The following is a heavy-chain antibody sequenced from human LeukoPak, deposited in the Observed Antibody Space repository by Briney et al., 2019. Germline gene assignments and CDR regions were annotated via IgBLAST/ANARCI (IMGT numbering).Heavy chain of an antibody. D-gene: IGHD3-16*02. CDR1: GFTFDDYA. CDR3: AKDMRITFGGVIVKGAFDI. V-gene: IGHV3-43D*03. J-gene: IGHJ3*02. Sequence: GGSLRLSCAASGFTFDDYAMHWVRQAPGKGLKWVSLISWDGGSTSYADSVKGRFTISRDNSKNSLYLQMNSLRAEDTALYYCAKDMRITFGGVIVKGAFDIWGQGTMVTVSS. CDR2: ISWDGGST.